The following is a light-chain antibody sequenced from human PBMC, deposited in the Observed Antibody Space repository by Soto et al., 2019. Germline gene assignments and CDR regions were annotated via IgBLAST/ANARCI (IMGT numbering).Light chain of an antibody. CDR2: EVT. CDR3: SSYTSTSRYV. V-gene: IGLV2-18*02. Sequence: SVLPQPPSVSVSPGQSVTISCTGTSSDVGKYDRVSWYQQPPGTAPKLIIYEVTNRPSGVPARFSGSKSGNTASLTISGLQAEDEADYYCSSYTSTSRYVFGAGTKVTVL. CDR1: SSDVGKYDR. J-gene: IGLJ1*01.